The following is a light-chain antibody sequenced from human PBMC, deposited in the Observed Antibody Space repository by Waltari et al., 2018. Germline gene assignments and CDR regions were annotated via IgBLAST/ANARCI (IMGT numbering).Light chain of an antibody. CDR3: QQRGNWPRT. Sequence: EIVLTQSPATLSLSPGERATLSCRASQSLSSYLAWFQQKPGRAPRLLIYDASNRATGVPARFSGSGSGTDFTLTISSLEPEDFAVYYCQQRGNWPRTFGQGTKVEIK. V-gene: IGKV3-11*01. J-gene: IGKJ1*01. CDR2: DAS. CDR1: QSLSSY.